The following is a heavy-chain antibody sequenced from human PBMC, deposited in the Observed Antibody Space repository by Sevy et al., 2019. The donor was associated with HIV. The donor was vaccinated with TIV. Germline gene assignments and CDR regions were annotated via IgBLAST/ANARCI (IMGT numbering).Heavy chain of an antibody. CDR3: AKGGGGHYDPDEIGYYFYYYNMDV. J-gene: IGHJ6*03. V-gene: IGHV3-23*01. Sequence: GGSLRLSCAVSGFSFDSYGMTWVRQAPGKGLEWVSGISGSGTRTYYADSVKGRFIISRDNSKNTLYLQMNSLRSEDTAIYEGAKGGGGHYDPDEIGYYFYYYNMDVWGKGTTVTVSS. D-gene: IGHD3-22*01. CDR1: GFSFDSYG. CDR2: ISGSGTRT.